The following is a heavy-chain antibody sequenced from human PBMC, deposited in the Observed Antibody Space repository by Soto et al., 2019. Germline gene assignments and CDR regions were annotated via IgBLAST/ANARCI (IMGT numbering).Heavy chain of an antibody. CDR2: INHSGST. CDR1: GGSFSGYY. J-gene: IGHJ5*02. D-gene: IGHD4-17*01. Sequence: SETLSLTCAVYGGSFSGYYWSWIRQPPGKGLEWIGEINHSGSTNYNPSLKSRVTISVDTSKNQFSLKLSSVTAADTAVYYCARGLVTVTGNGGNWFDPWGQGTLVTVSS. CDR3: ARGLVTVTGNGGNWFDP. V-gene: IGHV4-34*01.